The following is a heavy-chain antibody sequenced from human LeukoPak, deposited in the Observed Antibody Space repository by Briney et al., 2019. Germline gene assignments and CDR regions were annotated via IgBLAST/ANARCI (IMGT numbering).Heavy chain of an antibody. Sequence: ASVKVSCKASGYTFTSYYMHWVRQAPGQGLEWMGIINPSGGSTSYAQKFQGRVTMTRDTSTSTAYMEVNSLRSEDTAVYYCARALPRSQQLVRTGNYYYGMDAWGQGTTVTVSS. CDR3: ARALPRSQQLVRTGNYYYGMDA. J-gene: IGHJ6*02. CDR1: GYTFTSYY. CDR2: INPSGGST. D-gene: IGHD6-13*01. V-gene: IGHV1-46*01.